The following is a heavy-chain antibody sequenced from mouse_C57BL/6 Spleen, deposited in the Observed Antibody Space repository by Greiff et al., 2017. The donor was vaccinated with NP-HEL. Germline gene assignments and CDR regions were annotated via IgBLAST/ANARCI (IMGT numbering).Heavy chain of an antibody. CDR2: ISSGGDYI. V-gene: IGHV5-9-1*02. CDR3: TRDRSWSGFAY. CDR1: GFTFSSYA. J-gene: IGHJ3*01. Sequence: EVHLVESGEGLVKPGGSLKLSCAASGFTFSSYAMSWVRQTPEKRLEWVAYISSGGDYIYYADTVKGRFTISRDNARNTLYLQMSSLKSEDTAMYSCTRDRSWSGFAYWGQGTLVTVSA.